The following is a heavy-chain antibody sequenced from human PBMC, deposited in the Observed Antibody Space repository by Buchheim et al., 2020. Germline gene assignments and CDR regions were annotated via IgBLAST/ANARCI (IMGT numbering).Heavy chain of an antibody. CDR2: TFYSGST. J-gene: IGHJ4*02. V-gene: IGHV4-31*11. CDR1: GGSISRGGYY. D-gene: IGHD1-26*01. Sequence: QVQLQESGPGLVKPSQTLSLSCVVSGGSISRGGYYWSWIRQHPGKGLEWIGYTFYSGSTSYNPSLKSRVSISEDTSKNQFSLKLNSGTAADTAVYYGARTVSKWDYYFDYWGQG. CDR3: ARTVSKWDYYFDY.